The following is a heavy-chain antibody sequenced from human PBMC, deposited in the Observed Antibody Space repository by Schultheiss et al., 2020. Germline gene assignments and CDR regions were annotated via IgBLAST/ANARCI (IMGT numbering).Heavy chain of an antibody. D-gene: IGHD6-19*01. CDR2: IHYSGTT. CDR1: GGSISSNDFY. Sequence: SQTLSLTCTVSGGSISSNDFYWSWIRQHPGKGLEWIGYIHYSGTTYYSPSLKSRVTISVDTSKNQFSLRLSSVTAADTAVYYCARRSDQPYFDYWGRGTLVTVSS. J-gene: IGHJ4*02. V-gene: IGHV4-31*03. CDR3: ARRSDQPYFDY.